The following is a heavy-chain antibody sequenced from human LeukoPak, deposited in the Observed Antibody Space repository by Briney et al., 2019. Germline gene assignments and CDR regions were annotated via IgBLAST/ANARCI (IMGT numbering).Heavy chain of an antibody. V-gene: IGHV1-18*04. Sequence: ASVKVSCKASGYTFTGYYMHWVRQAPGQGLEWMGWITPYSDNTNYAQNLQGRVTMTTDTSTSTAYMELRSLRSDDTAVYYCARGEGFLEYWGQGTLVTVSS. J-gene: IGHJ4*02. CDR1: GYTFTGYY. CDR2: ITPYSDNT. D-gene: IGHD3-3*01. CDR3: ARGEGFLEY.